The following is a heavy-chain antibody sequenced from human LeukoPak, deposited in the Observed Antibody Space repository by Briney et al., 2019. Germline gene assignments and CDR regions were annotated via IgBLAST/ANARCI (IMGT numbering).Heavy chain of an antibody. CDR3: ARGPDSSGYYYLRYFDY. CDR1: GGSFSGYY. J-gene: IGHJ4*02. D-gene: IGHD3-22*01. CDR2: INHSGST. Sequence: SETLSLTCAVYGGSFSGYYWSWIRQPPGKGLEWIGEINHSGSTNYNPSLKSRVTISVDTSKNQFSLKLSPVTAADTAVYYCARGPDSSGYYYLRYFDYWGQGTLVTVSS. V-gene: IGHV4-34*01.